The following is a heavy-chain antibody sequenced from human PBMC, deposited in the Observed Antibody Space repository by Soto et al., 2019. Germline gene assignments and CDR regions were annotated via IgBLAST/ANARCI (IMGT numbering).Heavy chain of an antibody. CDR2: ISRSGAKT. CDR3: AKEKGLCTEIVCSPFDY. V-gene: IGHV3-23*01. J-gene: IGHJ4*02. CDR1: GFTFSNYA. Sequence: PGGSLRLSCAASGFTFSNYAMIWVRQAAGRGLEWVSGISRSGAKTYYTDSVKGRLTISRDNVKNTLYLQLDSLRAEDTAIYSCAKEKGLCTEIVCSPFDYWGQGSLVTVSS. D-gene: IGHD2-8*01.